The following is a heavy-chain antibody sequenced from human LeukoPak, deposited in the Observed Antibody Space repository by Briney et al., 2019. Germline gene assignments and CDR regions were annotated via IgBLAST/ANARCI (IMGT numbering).Heavy chain of an antibody. Sequence: PGGSLRLSCAASGFTVSSNFMSWVRQAPGKGLEWVSVIYSSGTIYYAESVKGRFTISRDNSKNTLYLQMNNLRADDTAVYYCARTSDPSYLYSDYWGQGTLVTVSS. J-gene: IGHJ4*02. D-gene: IGHD1-26*01. CDR1: GFTVSSNF. CDR3: ARTSDPSYLYSDY. V-gene: IGHV3-66*01. CDR2: IYSSGTI.